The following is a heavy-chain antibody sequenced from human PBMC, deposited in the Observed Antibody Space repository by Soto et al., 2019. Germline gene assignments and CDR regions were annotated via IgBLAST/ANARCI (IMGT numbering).Heavy chain of an antibody. CDR2: IYYSGTT. V-gene: IGHV4-39*01. Sequence: KPSETLSLTCTVSGGSITSSTYYWGWIRQPPGKGLEWIGNIYYSGTTYYNPSLKSRVTISVDTSKNQFSLKLSSVTAADAAVYYCATYMAQGGNFDYWGQGTLVTVSS. J-gene: IGHJ4*02. D-gene: IGHD2-15*01. CDR1: GGSITSSTYY. CDR3: ATYMAQGGNFDY.